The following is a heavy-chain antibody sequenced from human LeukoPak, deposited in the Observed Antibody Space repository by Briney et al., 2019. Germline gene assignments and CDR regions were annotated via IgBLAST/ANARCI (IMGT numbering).Heavy chain of an antibody. Sequence: PSDTLSLTCTVSGGSISSYYWSWIRQPPGKGLEWIGYIYYRGSTNYNPSLKSRVTISVDTSKNQSPLKLSSVAAADTAVYYCARSASGSSLRLGLYWGQGTLVTVSS. CDR3: ARSASGSSLRLGLY. D-gene: IGHD1-26*01. CDR1: GGSISSYY. V-gene: IGHV4-59*07. J-gene: IGHJ4*02. CDR2: IYYRGST.